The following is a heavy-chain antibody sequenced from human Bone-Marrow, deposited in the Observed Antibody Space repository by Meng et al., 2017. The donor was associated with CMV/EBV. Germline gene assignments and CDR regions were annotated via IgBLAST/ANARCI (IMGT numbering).Heavy chain of an antibody. CDR2: INPNSGGT. J-gene: IGHJ4*02. Sequence: VQRVQSGAGVKKPGASVKVSGKDSGYTFTGYYMHWVRQAPGQGLEWMGWINPNSGGTNYAQKFQGRVTMTRDTSISTAYMELSRLRSDDTAVYYCARGCRGSYPLVDYWGQGTLVTVSS. CDR3: ARGCRGSYPLVDY. CDR1: GYTFTGYY. D-gene: IGHD1-26*01. V-gene: IGHV1-2*02.